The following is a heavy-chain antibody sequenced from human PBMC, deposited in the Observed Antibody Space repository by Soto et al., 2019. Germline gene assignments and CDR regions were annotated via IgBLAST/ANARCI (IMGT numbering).Heavy chain of an antibody. J-gene: IGHJ4*02. V-gene: IGHV3-48*03. CDR2: ISSSGSTI. CDR3: ARGVDCSGGSCYSWHDY. D-gene: IGHD2-15*01. Sequence: EVQLVESGGGLVQPGGSLRLSCAASGFTFSSYEMNWVRQAPGKGLEWVSYISSSGSTIYYADSVKGRFTISRDNAKNSLYLQMNSLRAEDTAVYYCARGVDCSGGSCYSWHDYWGQGTLVTVSS. CDR1: GFTFSSYE.